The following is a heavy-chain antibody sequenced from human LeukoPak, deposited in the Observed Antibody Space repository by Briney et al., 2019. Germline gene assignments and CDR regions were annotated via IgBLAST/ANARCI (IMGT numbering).Heavy chain of an antibody. J-gene: IGHJ4*02. CDR3: ARDGITMRILEY. CDR1: GFTFSSYS. CDR2: ISSSSSYI. Sequence: GGSLRLSCAASGFTFSSYSMNWVRQAPGKGLEWVSSISSSSSYIYYADSMKGRFTISRDNAKKSLYLQMDSLRAEDTAVYYCARDGITMRILEYWGQGTLVTVSS. V-gene: IGHV3-21*01. D-gene: IGHD3-10*01.